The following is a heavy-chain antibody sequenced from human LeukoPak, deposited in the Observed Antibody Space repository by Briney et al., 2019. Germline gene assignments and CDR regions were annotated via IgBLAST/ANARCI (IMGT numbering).Heavy chain of an antibody. V-gene: IGHV3-23*01. D-gene: IGHD3-22*01. J-gene: IGHJ4*02. Sequence: GGSLRLSCAASGFTFSSYAISWVRQDPGKGLEWGLDISGSGDSIYYADSGKGRFTISRDNSKNTMYLQMNSLRAEDTAVYYCAKDGISFYYDSSGYLSHWGQGTLVTVSS. CDR3: AKDGISFYYDSSGYLSH. CDR1: GFTFSSYA. CDR2: ISGSGDSI.